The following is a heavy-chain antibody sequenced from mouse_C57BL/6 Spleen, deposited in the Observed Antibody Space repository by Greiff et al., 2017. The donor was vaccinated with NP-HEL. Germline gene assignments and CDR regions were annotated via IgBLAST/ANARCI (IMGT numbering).Heavy chain of an antibody. CDR3: ARSAWFAY. J-gene: IGHJ3*01. CDR2: IDPSDSYT. Sequence: QVQLQQPGAELVKPGASVKLSCKASGYTFTSYWMQWVNQRPGQGLEWIGEIDPSDSYTNYNQKFKGKATLTVDTSSSTAYMQLSSLTSEDSAFYYCARSAWFAYWGQGTLVTVSA. V-gene: IGHV1-50*01. CDR1: GYTFTSYW.